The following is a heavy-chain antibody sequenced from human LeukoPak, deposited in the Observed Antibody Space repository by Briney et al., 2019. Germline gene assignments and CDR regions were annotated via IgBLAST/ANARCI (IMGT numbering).Heavy chain of an antibody. V-gene: IGHV4-59*13. CDR1: GGSIKTYY. J-gene: IGHJ4*02. D-gene: IGHD4-17*01. Sequence: SDPLSLTCTVSGGSIKTYYWRWLRQPPGKGLEWIGYIYYSGSTNYNPCLKRRVTISVDTSKIQFSLKLSSVTAADTAVYYCARDGVRYGDYGFDYWGQGTLVAVSS. CDR2: IYYSGST. CDR3: ARDGVRYGDYGFDY.